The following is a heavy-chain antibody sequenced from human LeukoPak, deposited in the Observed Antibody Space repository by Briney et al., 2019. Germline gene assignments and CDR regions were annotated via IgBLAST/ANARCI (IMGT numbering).Heavy chain of an antibody. Sequence: GASLKISCKGSGSSFTSYWIGWVRPMPGKGLEWMGIIYPGDSDTRYSPSFQGQVTISADKSISTAYLQWSSLKASDTAMYYCARQRGYDFWSGYPIDYWGQGTLVTVSS. J-gene: IGHJ4*02. D-gene: IGHD3-3*01. CDR2: IYPGDSDT. CDR1: GSSFTSYW. CDR3: ARQRGYDFWSGYPIDY. V-gene: IGHV5-51*01.